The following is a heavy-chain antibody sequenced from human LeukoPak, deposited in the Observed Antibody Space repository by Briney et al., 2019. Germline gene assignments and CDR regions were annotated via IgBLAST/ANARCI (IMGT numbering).Heavy chain of an antibody. J-gene: IGHJ4*02. Sequence: GESLKTSCKGSGYGFVNYWIGWVRQMPGKGLELMGIIFPGDSTTRYSPSFQGQVTISADKSVSTAYLQWSSLKASDTAIYCCARFGGPTFGNWYFDYWGQGTLVTVSS. CDR2: IFPGDSTT. D-gene: IGHD2/OR15-2a*01. CDR3: ARFGGPTFGNWYFDY. CDR1: GYGFVNYW. V-gene: IGHV5-51*01.